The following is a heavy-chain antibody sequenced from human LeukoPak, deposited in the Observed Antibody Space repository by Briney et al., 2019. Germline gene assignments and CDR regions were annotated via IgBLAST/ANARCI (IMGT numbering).Heavy chain of an antibody. CDR1: GFTFSSYS. Sequence: GGSLRLSCAASGFTFSSYSMNWVRQAPGKGLEWVSSISSSSSYIYYADSVKGRFTISRDNAKNSLYLQMNSLRAEDTAVYYCAKDGYSGYAGYFDYWGQGTLVTVSS. CDR3: AKDGYSGYAGYFDY. CDR2: ISSSSSYI. V-gene: IGHV3-21*01. D-gene: IGHD5-12*01. J-gene: IGHJ4*02.